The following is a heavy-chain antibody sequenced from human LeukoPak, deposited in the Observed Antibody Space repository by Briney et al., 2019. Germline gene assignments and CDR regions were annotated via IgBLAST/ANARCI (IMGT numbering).Heavy chain of an antibody. CDR1: GGSIGSYY. V-gene: IGHV4-59*01. CDR3: AREVPQTTVPEGLDV. J-gene: IGHJ6*02. CDR2: IYYSGTT. Sequence: SEALSLTCAVSGGSIGSYYWSWLRQPPGRGLEWICYIYYSGTTNYNPSLKSRVTISVDTSKNQFSLKLTSVTAADTAIYYCAREVPQTTVPEGLDVWGQGTTVTVSS. D-gene: IGHD4-17*01.